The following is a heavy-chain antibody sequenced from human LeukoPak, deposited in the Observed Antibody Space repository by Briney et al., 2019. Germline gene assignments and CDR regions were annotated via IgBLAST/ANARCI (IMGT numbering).Heavy chain of an antibody. CDR1: GFTFSSYA. CDR3: AKDLGSVVTPPSLDY. Sequence: WGSLRLSCAASGFTFSSYAMSWVRQAPGKGLEWVSSASGSGGSTYYADSVKGRFTISRDNSKNTLYLQMNSLRAEDTAVYYCAKDLGSVVTPPSLDYWGQGTLVTVSS. CDR2: ASGSGGST. J-gene: IGHJ4*02. D-gene: IGHD4-23*01. V-gene: IGHV3-23*01.